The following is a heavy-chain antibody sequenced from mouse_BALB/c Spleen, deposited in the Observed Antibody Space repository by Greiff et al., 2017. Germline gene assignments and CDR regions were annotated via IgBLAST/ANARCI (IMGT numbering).Heavy chain of an antibody. V-gene: IGHV1-54*01. CDR2: INPGSGGT. CDR3: ARRNRYYFDY. Sequence: QVQLQQSGAELVRPGTSVKVSCKASGYAFTNYLIEWVKQRPGQGLEWIGVINPGSGGTNYNEKFKGKATLTADKSSSTAYMQLSSLTSDDSAVYFCARRNRYYFDYWGQGTTLTVSS. J-gene: IGHJ2*01. CDR1: GYAFTNYL.